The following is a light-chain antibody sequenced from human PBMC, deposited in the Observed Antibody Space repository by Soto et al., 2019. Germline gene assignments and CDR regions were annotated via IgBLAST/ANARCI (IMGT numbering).Light chain of an antibody. J-gene: IGKJ2*01. CDR2: PAS. CDR1: QSVSSNY. Sequence: EIVLTQSPGTLSLSPGERATLSCRASQSVSSNYLVWFQQKPGQAPRLLTYPASSRATGIPDRFSGSGSVTDFTLTISRLEPEDFAVYYCQQYGSSPPYTFGQGTKLEIK. CDR3: QQYGSSPPYT. V-gene: IGKV3-20*01.